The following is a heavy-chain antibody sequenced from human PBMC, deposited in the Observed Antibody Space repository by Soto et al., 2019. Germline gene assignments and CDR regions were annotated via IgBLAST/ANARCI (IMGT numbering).Heavy chain of an antibody. CDR1: GYTFTSYG. CDR3: ARDGADFDWLSNNWFDP. J-gene: IGHJ5*02. D-gene: IGHD3-9*01. CDR2: ISAYNGNT. Sequence: QVPLVQSGAEVKKPGASVKVSCKASGYTFTSYGISWVRQAPGQGLEWMGWISAYNGNTNYAQKLQGRVTMTTDTSTSTAYMELRSLRSYDTAVYYCARDGADFDWLSNNWFDPWGQGTLVTVSS. V-gene: IGHV1-18*04.